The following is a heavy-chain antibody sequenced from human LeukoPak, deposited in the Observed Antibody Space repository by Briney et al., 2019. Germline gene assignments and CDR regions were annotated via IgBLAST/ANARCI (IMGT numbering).Heavy chain of an antibody. CDR2: IYPGDSDT. J-gene: IGHJ5*02. V-gene: IGHV5-51*01. Sequence: GESLKISCKGSGYSFTSYWVGWVRQMPGKGLEWMGIIYPGDSDTRYSPSFQGQVTVSADKSISTAYLQWSSLKASDTAMYYCARQQLAPGFDPWGQGTLVTVSS. CDR1: GYSFTSYW. D-gene: IGHD6-6*01. CDR3: ARQQLAPGFDP.